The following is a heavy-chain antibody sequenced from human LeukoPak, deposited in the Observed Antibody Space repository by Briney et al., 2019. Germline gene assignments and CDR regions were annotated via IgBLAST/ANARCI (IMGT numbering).Heavy chain of an antibody. D-gene: IGHD4/OR15-4a*01. Sequence: ASVKVSCKAPGYTFTGYYMHWVRQAPGLGFEWMGWINPKSGGTSYPQKFQGRLTMTRDTSISTAYMELSRLRSDNTAVYYCVPSANYYYFDYWGQGTLVTVSS. CDR1: GYTFTGYY. CDR3: VPSANYYYFDY. CDR2: INPKSGGT. J-gene: IGHJ4*02. V-gene: IGHV1-2*02.